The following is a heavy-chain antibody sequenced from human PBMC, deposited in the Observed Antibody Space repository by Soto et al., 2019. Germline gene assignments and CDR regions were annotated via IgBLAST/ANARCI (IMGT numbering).Heavy chain of an antibody. CDR3: ARRRTNTDIRPPRGYYFDF. CDR1: GVSVSSRGYY. Sequence: QLQLQESGPGLVKPSETLSLTCSVSGVSVSSRGYYWDWIRQPPGKGLEWIGSVAYSGSTYYNPSLKSRVTISEDRSKTDFSLKLDSMTAADTSVYSCARRRTNTDIRPPRGYYFDFWGLGILVTVSS. J-gene: IGHJ4*02. CDR2: VAYSGST. V-gene: IGHV4-39*02. D-gene: IGHD3-10*01.